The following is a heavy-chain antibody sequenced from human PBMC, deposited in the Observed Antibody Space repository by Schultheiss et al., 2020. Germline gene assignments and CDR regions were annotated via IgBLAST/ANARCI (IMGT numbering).Heavy chain of an antibody. J-gene: IGHJ4*02. D-gene: IGHD4-17*01. CDR2: IYHSGST. CDR1: GGSISSGGYS. V-gene: IGHV4-30-2*01. Sequence: SETMSLTCAVSGGSISSGGYSWSWIRQPPGKGLEWIGYIYHSGSTNYNPSLKSRVTISVDTSKNQFSLKLNSVTAADTATYYCARVDYGDYSRDSWGTGTLVTVAS. CDR3: ARVDYGDYSRDS.